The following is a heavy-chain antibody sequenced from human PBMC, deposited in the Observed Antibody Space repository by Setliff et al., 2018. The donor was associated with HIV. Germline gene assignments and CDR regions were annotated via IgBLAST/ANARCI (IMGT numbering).Heavy chain of an antibody. CDR2: VHHSGST. V-gene: IGHV4-38-2*01. CDR1: GYSISTAYY. Sequence: SETLSLTCAVSGYSISTAYYWAWIRQPPGKGLEWIGGVHHSGSTHYNPSLRSRVTISPQTSRNHFSLNLSSVTAADTAVYYCASDYGDYGAFDVWGQGTMVTVSS. J-gene: IGHJ3*01. D-gene: IGHD4-17*01. CDR3: ASDYGDYGAFDV.